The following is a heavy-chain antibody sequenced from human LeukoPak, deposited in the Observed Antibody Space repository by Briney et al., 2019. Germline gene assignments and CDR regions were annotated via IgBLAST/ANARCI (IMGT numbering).Heavy chain of an antibody. Sequence: SETLSLTCTVSGGSISSSSYYWGWIRQPPGKGLEWIGSIYYSGSTYYNPSLKSRVTISVDTSKNQFSLKLSSVTAADTAVCYCARRIIAVAGSIDYWGQGTLVTVSS. CDR1: GGSISSSSYY. D-gene: IGHD6-19*01. CDR3: ARRIIAVAGSIDY. V-gene: IGHV4-39*01. J-gene: IGHJ4*02. CDR2: IYYSGST.